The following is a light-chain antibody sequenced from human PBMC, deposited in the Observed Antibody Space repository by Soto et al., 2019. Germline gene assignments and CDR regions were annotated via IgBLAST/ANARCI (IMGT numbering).Light chain of an antibody. Sequence: QSVLTQPRSVSGSPGQSVTISCTGTSTNVGSYNFVFWYQQHPGKAPKFMIYDVSRRPSGVPDRFSGSRSGNTASLTISGLQAEDEADYYCCSYAGSYTVIFGGGTKLTVL. CDR1: STNVGSYNF. CDR2: DVS. CDR3: CSYAGSYTVI. J-gene: IGLJ2*01. V-gene: IGLV2-11*01.